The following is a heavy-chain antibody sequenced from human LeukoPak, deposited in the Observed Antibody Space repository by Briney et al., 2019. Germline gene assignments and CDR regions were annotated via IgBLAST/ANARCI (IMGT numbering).Heavy chain of an antibody. Sequence: GASVKVSCKASGYTFTTYGISWVRQAPGQGLEWMGWISAYNGNTNYAQKLQGRVTMTTDTSTSTAYMELRSLISDDTAVYYCARTDSSGYYYPPVFDYWGQGTLVTVSS. CDR2: ISAYNGNT. V-gene: IGHV1-18*01. CDR3: ARTDSSGYYYPPVFDY. D-gene: IGHD3-22*01. CDR1: GYTFTTYG. J-gene: IGHJ4*02.